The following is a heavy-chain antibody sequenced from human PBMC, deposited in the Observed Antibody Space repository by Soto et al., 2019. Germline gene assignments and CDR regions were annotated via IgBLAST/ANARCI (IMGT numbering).Heavy chain of an antibody. CDR3: ARHNYGSGSTYFDY. J-gene: IGHJ4*02. CDR1: GGSISSYY. V-gene: IGHV4-59*08. D-gene: IGHD3-10*01. CDR2: IYYSGST. Sequence: PSETLSLTCTVSGGSISSYYWNWIRQPPGKGLEWIGYIYYSGSTNYNPSLKSRVTISVDTSKNQFSLKLNSMTAADTAVYYCARHNYGSGSTYFDYWGQGTLVTVS.